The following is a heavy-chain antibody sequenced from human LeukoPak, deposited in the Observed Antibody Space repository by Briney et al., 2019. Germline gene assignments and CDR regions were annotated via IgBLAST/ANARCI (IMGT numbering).Heavy chain of an antibody. D-gene: IGHD3-10*01. CDR2: ISYEGSNK. Sequence: PGRSLRLSCAASGFTFSIYAMHWVRRAPGKGLEGGGVISYEGSNKYYGVSVKGRFTISRDNSKNTLYLQMNSLRAEDTAVYYCASDRVLLWFGELNYWGQGTLVTVSS. CDR3: ASDRVLLWFGELNY. CDR1: GFTFSIYA. J-gene: IGHJ4*02. V-gene: IGHV3-30-3*01.